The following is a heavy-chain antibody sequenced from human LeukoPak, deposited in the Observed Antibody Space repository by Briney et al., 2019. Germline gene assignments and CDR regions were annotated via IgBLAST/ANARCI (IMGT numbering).Heavy chain of an antibody. CDR2: VDPEDGET. D-gene: IGHD3-3*01. V-gene: IGHV1-69-2*01. CDR3: STKGTIFGGEFDY. Sequence: ATVKISCKVSGYTFTHYYVHWVRQAPGKGLERMGLVDPEDGETIYAEKFQGRVTITADTSTDTVYMELSSLRSEDTAVYYLSTKGTIFGGEFDYWGQGTLVTVSS. J-gene: IGHJ4*02. CDR1: GYTFTHYY.